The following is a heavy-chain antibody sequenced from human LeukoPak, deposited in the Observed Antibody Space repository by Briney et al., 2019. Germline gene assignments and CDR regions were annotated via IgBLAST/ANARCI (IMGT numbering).Heavy chain of an antibody. CDR1: GFTFSDYY. V-gene: IGHV3-11*04. Sequence: GGSLRLSCAASGFTFSDYYMSWIRQAPGKGLEWVSYISSSGSTIYYADSVKGRFTISRDNAKNSLYLQMNSLRAEDTAVYYCAREKETWTGAWFDPWGQGTLVTVSS. D-gene: IGHD1-1*01. CDR3: AREKETWTGAWFDP. CDR2: ISSSGSTI. J-gene: IGHJ5*02.